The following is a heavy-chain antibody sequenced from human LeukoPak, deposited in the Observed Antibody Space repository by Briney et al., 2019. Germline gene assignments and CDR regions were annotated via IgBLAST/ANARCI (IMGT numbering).Heavy chain of an antibody. CDR3: ARSSYSSSSSV. CDR1: GFTFSGFW. Sequence: GGSLRLSCAASGFTFSGFWMSWSRQAPGKGLEWVASINSDGSEGYYADVVKGRFTISRDNAKNSLYLQINSLRAEDTAVYYCARSSYSSSSSVWGQGTMVTVSS. J-gene: IGHJ3*01. D-gene: IGHD6-6*01. CDR2: INSDGSEG. V-gene: IGHV3-7*03.